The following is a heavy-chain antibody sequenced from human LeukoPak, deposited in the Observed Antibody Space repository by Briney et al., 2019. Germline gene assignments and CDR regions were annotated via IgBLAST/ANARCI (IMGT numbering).Heavy chain of an antibody. CDR3: AGTLYSGYGLGSLGAFDI. D-gene: IGHD5-12*01. Sequence: GGSLRLSCAASGFTFNTYAMHWVRQAPGKGLAWVAVISYDGSNKYYADSVKGRFTISRDNSKNTLYLQMNSLRAEDTAVYYCAGTLYSGYGLGSLGAFDIWGQGTMVTVSS. CDR2: ISYDGSNK. J-gene: IGHJ3*02. CDR1: GFTFNTYA. V-gene: IGHV3-33*05.